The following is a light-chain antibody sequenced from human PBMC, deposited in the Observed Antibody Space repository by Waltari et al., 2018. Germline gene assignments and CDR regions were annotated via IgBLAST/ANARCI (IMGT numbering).Light chain of an antibody. Sequence: QSALTQPRSVSGSPGQSVTISCTGTSSDVGGYHYVSWYQQHPGKAPKIMIYDVTKRPSGVPDRFSGSKSGNTASLTISGLQAEDEADYYCCSYAGSHNWVFGGGTKLTVL. CDR1: SSDVGGYHY. CDR2: DVT. CDR3: CSYAGSHNWV. V-gene: IGLV2-11*01. J-gene: IGLJ3*02.